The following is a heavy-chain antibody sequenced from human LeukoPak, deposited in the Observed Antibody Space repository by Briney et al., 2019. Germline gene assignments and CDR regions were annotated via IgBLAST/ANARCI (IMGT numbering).Heavy chain of an antibody. CDR1: GFTFSSYG. Sequence: GRSLRLSCAASGFTFSSYGMHWVRQAPGKGLEWVAVISYDGSNKYYADSVKGRFTISRDNSKNTLHLQMNSLRAEDTAVYYCAKVLCRGSCYSIDYWGQGTLVTVSS. D-gene: IGHD2-15*01. CDR2: ISYDGSNK. J-gene: IGHJ4*02. CDR3: AKVLCRGSCYSIDY. V-gene: IGHV3-30*18.